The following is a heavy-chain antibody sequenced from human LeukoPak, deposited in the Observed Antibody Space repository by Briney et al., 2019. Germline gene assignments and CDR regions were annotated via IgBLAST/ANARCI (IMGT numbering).Heavy chain of an antibody. J-gene: IGHJ4*02. CDR3: ARAEAGHYYDSSGYYGHY. D-gene: IGHD3-22*01. CDR1: GYTFTSYG. V-gene: IGHV1-18*01. CDR2: ISAYNGNT. Sequence: ASVKVSCKASGYTFTSYGISWVRQAPGQGLEWMGWISAYNGNTNYAQKLQGRVTMTTDTSTSTAYMELRSLRSDDTAVYYCARAEAGHYYDSSGYYGHYWGQGTLVTVSS.